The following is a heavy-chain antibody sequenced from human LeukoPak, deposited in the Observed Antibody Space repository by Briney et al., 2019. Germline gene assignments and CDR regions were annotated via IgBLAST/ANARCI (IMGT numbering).Heavy chain of an antibody. D-gene: IGHD6-13*01. CDR1: GYTFTGYY. CDR3: AGDRQQLVFYYYYMDV. CDR2: INPNSGGT. V-gene: IGHV1-2*06. Sequence: ASVKVSCKASGYTFTGYYMHWVRQAPGQGLEWMGRINPNSGGTNYAQKFQGRVTMTRDKSISTAYMELSRLRSDDTAVYYCAGDRQQLVFYYYYMDVWGKGTTVTVSS. J-gene: IGHJ6*03.